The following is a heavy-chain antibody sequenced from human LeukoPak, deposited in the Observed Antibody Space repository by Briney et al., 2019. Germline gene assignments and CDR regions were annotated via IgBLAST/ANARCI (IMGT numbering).Heavy chain of an antibody. CDR2: IKQDGSEK. J-gene: IGHJ5*02. CDR1: GFTFSSYW. D-gene: IGHD2-2*01. CDR3: ARAPRYCSSTSCSNWFDP. Sequence: GGSLRLSCAASGFTFSSYWMSWVRQAPGKGLEWVANIKQDGSEKYYVDSVKGRFTISRDNAKSSLYLQMNSLRAEDTAVYYCARAPRYCSSTSCSNWFDPWGQGTLVTVSS. V-gene: IGHV3-7*01.